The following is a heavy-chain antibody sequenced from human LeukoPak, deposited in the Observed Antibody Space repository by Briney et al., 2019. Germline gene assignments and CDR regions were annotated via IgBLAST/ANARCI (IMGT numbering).Heavy chain of an antibody. CDR1: GYSFTSYW. D-gene: IGHD3-10*01. Sequence: GESLQISCQGSGYSFTSYWIGWVRQMPGKGLEWMGIIYPGDSDTRYSPSFQGQVTISADKSISTAYLQWSSLKASDTAMYYCARFGDPYSRIYYYGMDVWGQGTTVTVSS. CDR2: IYPGDSDT. V-gene: IGHV5-51*01. CDR3: ARFGDPYSRIYYYGMDV. J-gene: IGHJ6*02.